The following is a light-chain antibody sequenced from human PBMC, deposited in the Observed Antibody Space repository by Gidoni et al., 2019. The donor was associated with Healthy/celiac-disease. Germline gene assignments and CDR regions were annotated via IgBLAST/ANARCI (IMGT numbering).Light chain of an antibody. CDR1: QGISSY. CDR2: AAS. Sequence: DLQLTQSPSFLSASVGDRVTITCRASQGISSYLAWYQQKPGKAPKLLIYAASTLQSGVPSRFSGSGSGTEFTLTISSLQPEDFATYDCQQLNSYPLTFXGXTKVEIK. J-gene: IGKJ4*01. CDR3: QQLNSYPLT. V-gene: IGKV1-9*01.